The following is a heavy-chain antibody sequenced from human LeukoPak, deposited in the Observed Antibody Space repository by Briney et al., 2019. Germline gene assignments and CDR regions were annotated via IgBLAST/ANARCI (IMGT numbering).Heavy chain of an antibody. CDR1: GFTFSTYW. CDR2: INVDGSTT. J-gene: IGHJ4*01. CDR3: ARTFGNNYGDY. V-gene: IGHV3-74*01. Sequence: GGSLRLSCAASGFTFSTYWMHGVRQAPGKGLVWVSRINVDGSTTTYADSVKGRFTISRDNAKNTLYLQMNSLRGEDTAVYYCARTFGNNYGDYWGHGTLVTVSS. D-gene: IGHD5-18*01.